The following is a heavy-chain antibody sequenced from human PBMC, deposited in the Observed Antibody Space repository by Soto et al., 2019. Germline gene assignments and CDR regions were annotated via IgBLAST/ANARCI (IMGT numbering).Heavy chain of an antibody. D-gene: IGHD3-10*01. J-gene: IGHJ6*02. CDR1: GFTFSSCV. CDR3: AKAVIAIHYYYGMDV. Sequence: GGSLRLSCAASGFTFSSCVMHWVRQAPGKGLEWVAVVSYDGISKFYADSVKGRFTISRDNSKNTLYLQMNSLRAEDTAVYYCAKAVIAIHYYYGMDVWGHGTTLTVSS. V-gene: IGHV3-30*18. CDR2: VSYDGISK.